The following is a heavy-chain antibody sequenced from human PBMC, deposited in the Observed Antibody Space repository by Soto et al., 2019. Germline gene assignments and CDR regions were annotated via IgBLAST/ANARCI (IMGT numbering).Heavy chain of an antibody. J-gene: IGHJ6*02. D-gene: IGHD3-9*01. Sequence: PGGSLRLSCAASGFTFSSYAMSWVRQAPGKGLEWVSGIGGSGGNTYYADSVKGRFTISRDNSKNTLFLQMNSLRAEDTAGYYCARVVRYFDTPYGMDVWGQGTTVTVSS. CDR1: GFTFSSYA. CDR3: ARVVRYFDTPYGMDV. V-gene: IGHV3-23*01. CDR2: IGGSGGNT.